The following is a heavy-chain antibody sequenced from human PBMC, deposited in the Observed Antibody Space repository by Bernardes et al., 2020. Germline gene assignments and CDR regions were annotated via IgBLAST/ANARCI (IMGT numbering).Heavy chain of an antibody. CDR1: GFTFSSYA. Sequence: GRSLRLSCAASGFTFSSYAMSWVRQAPGKGLEWVSAISGSGGSTYYADSVKGRFTISRDNSKNTLYLQMNSLRAEDTAVYYCAKDLGYCSSTSCYGVMDVWGQGTTVTVSS. D-gene: IGHD2-2*01. V-gene: IGHV3-23*01. CDR2: ISGSGGST. CDR3: AKDLGYCSSTSCYGVMDV. J-gene: IGHJ6*02.